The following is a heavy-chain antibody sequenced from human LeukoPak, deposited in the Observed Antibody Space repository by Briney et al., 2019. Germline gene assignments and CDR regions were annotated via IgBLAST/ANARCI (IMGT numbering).Heavy chain of an antibody. J-gene: IGHJ3*02. CDR1: GGSVSSGSYY. Sequence: PSETLSLTCTVSGGSVSSGSYYWSWIRQPPGKGLEWIGYIYYSGSTNYNPSLKSRVTISVDTSKNQFSLKLSSVTAADTAVYYCARMDTAMVTGSFAFDIWGQGTMVTVSS. V-gene: IGHV4-61*01. CDR2: IYYSGST. CDR3: ARMDTAMVTGSFAFDI. D-gene: IGHD5-18*01.